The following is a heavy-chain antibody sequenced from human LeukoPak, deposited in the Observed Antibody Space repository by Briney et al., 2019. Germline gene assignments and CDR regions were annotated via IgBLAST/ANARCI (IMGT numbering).Heavy chain of an antibody. V-gene: IGHV4-59*01. D-gene: IGHD3-22*01. CDR3: ARSNDTSGYFYWFDL. CDR2: MYYTGST. CDR1: GGSITSSY. Sequence: SETLSLTCAVSGGSITSSYWSWIRQSPGRGLEWIGSMYYTGSTSYHTFLKSRLTISLDTSRTQFSLKLSSVTPADTALYYCARSNDTSGYFYWFDLWGQGSLVTVSS. J-gene: IGHJ5*02.